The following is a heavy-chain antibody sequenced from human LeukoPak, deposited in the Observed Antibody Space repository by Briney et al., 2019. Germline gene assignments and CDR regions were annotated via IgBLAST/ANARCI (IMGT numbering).Heavy chain of an antibody. CDR3: AKDLNFFSGFDI. CDR2: ISGSGSTT. V-gene: IGHV3-23*01. Sequence: GGSLRLSCAASGFTFSSCAMSWVRQAPRKGLEWVSVISGSGSTTYYADSVKGRFTISRDNSKNTLYLQMNSLRAVDTAVYYCAKDLNFFSGFDIWGQGTMVTVSS. D-gene: IGHD1-1*01. CDR1: GFTFSSCA. J-gene: IGHJ3*02.